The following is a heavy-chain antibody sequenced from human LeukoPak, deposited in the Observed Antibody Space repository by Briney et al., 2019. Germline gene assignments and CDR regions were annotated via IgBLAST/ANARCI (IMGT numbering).Heavy chain of an antibody. V-gene: IGHV3-23*01. CDR2: ISGSGGST. CDR3: AKDPRRIDPAPY. D-gene: IGHD2-15*01. Sequence: GGSLRLSCAASGFTFSSYAMSWVRQAPGKGLKWVSAISGSGGSTYYADSGKGRFTISRDNSKNTLYLQMNSLRAEDTAVYYCAKDPRRIDPAPYWGQGTLVTVSS. J-gene: IGHJ4*02. CDR1: GFTFSSYA.